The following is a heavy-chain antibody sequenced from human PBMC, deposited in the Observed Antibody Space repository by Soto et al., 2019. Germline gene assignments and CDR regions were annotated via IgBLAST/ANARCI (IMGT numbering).Heavy chain of an antibody. J-gene: IGHJ4*02. D-gene: IGHD1-26*01. CDR3: GRGRSGQLVVFY. CDR2: ISYSGST. Sequence: PSETLSLTCTLSGGSLSSYYWTWLRQSPGRGLEWIGYISYSGSTYYNPSLKSRVTISADTSKNQFSLRMNSMIAADTAVYYCGRGRSGQLVVFYWGQGTPVTVSS. V-gene: IGHV4-59*01. CDR1: GGSLSSYY.